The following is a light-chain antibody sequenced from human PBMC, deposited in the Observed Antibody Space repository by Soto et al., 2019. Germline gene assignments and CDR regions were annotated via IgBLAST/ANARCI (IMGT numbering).Light chain of an antibody. J-gene: IGKJ4*01. CDR2: GAS. CDR3: QQYNNWPLS. Sequence: EIVMTQSPATLSVSPGERATRSCRASQSVNSNLAWYQQKPGQAPRLLIYGASTGATGVPARFSGSGSGTEYTVTISSLQSEDSAVYYCQQYNNWPLSFGGGTKVEIK. CDR1: QSVNSN. V-gene: IGKV3-15*01.